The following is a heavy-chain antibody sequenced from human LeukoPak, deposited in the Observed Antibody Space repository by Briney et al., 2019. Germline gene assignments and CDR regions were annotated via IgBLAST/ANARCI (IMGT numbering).Heavy chain of an antibody. CDR3: ARGGYTYGSGL. D-gene: IGHD5-18*01. J-gene: IGHJ4*02. CDR1: GFTFEKYV. Sequence: GGSLRLSCAGSGFTFEKYVMMWVRQAPGKGLEWVSGITGSGNTYYIDSVKGRFTISRDNSKSIVYLQMNSVRSDDTATYYCARGGYTYGSGLWGQGALVTVSS. CDR2: ITGSGNT. V-gene: IGHV3-23*01.